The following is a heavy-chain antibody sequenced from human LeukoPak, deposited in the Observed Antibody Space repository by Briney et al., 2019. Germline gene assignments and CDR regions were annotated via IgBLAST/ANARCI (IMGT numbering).Heavy chain of an antibody. Sequence: GGSLRLSCAASGFTFSSYAMSWVRQAPGKGLEWVSAISGSGGSTYYADSVKGRFTISRDNSKNTLYLQMNSPRAEDTAVYYCAKETTYYSGYDYSDYWGQGTLVTVSS. CDR3: AKETTYYSGYDYSDY. D-gene: IGHD5-12*01. J-gene: IGHJ4*02. V-gene: IGHV3-23*01. CDR1: GFTFSSYA. CDR2: ISGSGGST.